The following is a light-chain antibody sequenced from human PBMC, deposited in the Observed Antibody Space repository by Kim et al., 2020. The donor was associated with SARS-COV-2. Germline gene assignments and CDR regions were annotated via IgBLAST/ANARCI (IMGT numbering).Light chain of an antibody. V-gene: IGLV1-40*01. Sequence: VTIYCTGSSSNIGAGYDVHWYQQLPGTAPKLLIYGNSNRPSGVPDRFSGSKSGTSASLAITGLQAEDEADYYCQSYDSSLSAHYVFGTGTKVTVL. J-gene: IGLJ1*01. CDR3: QSYDSSLSAHYV. CDR1: SSNIGAGYD. CDR2: GNS.